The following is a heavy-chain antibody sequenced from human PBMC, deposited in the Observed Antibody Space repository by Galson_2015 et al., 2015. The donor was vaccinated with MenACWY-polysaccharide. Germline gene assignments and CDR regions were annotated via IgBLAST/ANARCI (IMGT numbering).Heavy chain of an antibody. J-gene: IGHJ4*02. CDR2: INNDGTST. D-gene: IGHD2-2*02. Sequence: SLRLSCAASGFTLTRYWMSWVRQVPGQGPVYVSVINNDGTSTTYAGSVRDRFTIFKDNAKHTLYLQMTSLRADDSAVYYCWVYCSSASCYSGIPSGGQGTLVTVSS. CDR3: WVYCSSASCYSGIPS. CDR1: GFTLTRYW. V-gene: IGHV3-74*03.